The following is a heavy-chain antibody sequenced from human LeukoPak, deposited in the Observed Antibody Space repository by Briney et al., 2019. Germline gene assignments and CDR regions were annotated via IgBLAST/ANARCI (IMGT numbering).Heavy chain of an antibody. CDR3: ARAALESRYFDWPGTFDI. CDR1: GFIFISNW. Sequence: GGSLRLSCVAPGFIFISNWMSWVRRAPGRGLRWVAKINQEGSKENYVDSVKGRFTISRDNAKKSLYLQMSGLRAEDTAVYYCARAALESRYFDWPGTFDIWGQGTKVTVSS. V-gene: IGHV3-7*01. D-gene: IGHD3-9*01. CDR2: INQEGSKE. J-gene: IGHJ3*02.